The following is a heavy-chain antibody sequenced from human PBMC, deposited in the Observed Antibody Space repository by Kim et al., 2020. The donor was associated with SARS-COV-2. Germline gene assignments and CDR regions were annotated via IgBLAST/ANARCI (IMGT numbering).Heavy chain of an antibody. D-gene: IGHD4-17*01. J-gene: IGHJ5*02. CDR3: ARYLLDYVAVGWFDP. V-gene: IGHV3-30*08. Sequence: ADSVKGRFTIARDIAKNTLFLQMNSLRTEDTAIYYCARYLLDYVAVGWFDPWGQGTLVTVSS.